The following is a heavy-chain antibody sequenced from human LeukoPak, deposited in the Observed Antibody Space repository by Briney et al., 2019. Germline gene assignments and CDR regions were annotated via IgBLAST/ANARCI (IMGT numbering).Heavy chain of an antibody. CDR2: ISAGGYNT. V-gene: IGHV3-23*01. J-gene: IGHJ4*02. D-gene: IGHD6-13*01. CDR3: SKDAHSSSSTG. Sequence: GGSLRLSCAAAGFTFSSYAMTWVRQAPGKGLEWVSSISAGGYNTYYADSVRGRFTISRDKSKNTLYLQMNSLRAEDTAVYYCSKDAHSSSSTGWGQGTLVTVSS. CDR1: GFTFSSYA.